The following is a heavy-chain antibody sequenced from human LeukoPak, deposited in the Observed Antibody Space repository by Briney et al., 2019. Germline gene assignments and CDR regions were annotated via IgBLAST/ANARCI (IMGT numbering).Heavy chain of an antibody. CDR2: IYTSGST. D-gene: IGHD6-13*01. Sequence: SETLSLTCTVSGGSISSYYWSWIRQPAGTGLEWIGRIYTSGSTNYNHSLKSLVTMSVDTSKNQVSLKLSSVTAADTAVYYGARYKTSIAADDYWGQGTLVTVSS. CDR3: ARYKTSIAADDY. CDR1: GGSISSYY. J-gene: IGHJ4*02. V-gene: IGHV4-4*07.